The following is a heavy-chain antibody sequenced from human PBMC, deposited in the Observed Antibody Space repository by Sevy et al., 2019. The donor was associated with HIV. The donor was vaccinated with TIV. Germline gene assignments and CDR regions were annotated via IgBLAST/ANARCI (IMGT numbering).Heavy chain of an antibody. CDR1: GFTFNNYA. CDR2: ISGRVGDT. Sequence: GGSLRLSCAATGFTFNNYAMNWVRQAPGKGLEWVSAISGRVGDTYYADTVKGRFTISRDNSKNTLYLQMNSLRAADTALDYCANDTRAVVGDAFDIWGQGTMVTVSS. CDR3: ANDTRAVVGDAFDI. J-gene: IGHJ3*02. D-gene: IGHD6-19*01. V-gene: IGHV3-23*01.